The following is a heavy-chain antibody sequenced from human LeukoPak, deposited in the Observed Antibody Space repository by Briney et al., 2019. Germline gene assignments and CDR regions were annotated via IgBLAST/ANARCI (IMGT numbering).Heavy chain of an antibody. V-gene: IGHV3-21*01. Sequence: GGFLRLSCAASGFTFSSYSMNWVRQAPGKGLEWVSSISSSSSYIYYADSVKGGFTISRDNAKNSLYLQMNSLRDEDTAVYYCARDGVTMIVVVSYWYFDLWGRGTLVTVSS. J-gene: IGHJ2*01. CDR2: ISSSSSYI. CDR3: ARDGVTMIVVVSYWYFDL. CDR1: GFTFSSYS. D-gene: IGHD3-22*01.